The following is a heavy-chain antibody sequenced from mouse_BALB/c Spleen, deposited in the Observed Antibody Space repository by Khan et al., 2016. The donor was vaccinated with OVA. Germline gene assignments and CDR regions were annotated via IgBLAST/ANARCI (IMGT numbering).Heavy chain of an antibody. Sequence: QVQLKQSGAELARPGASVKISCKASGYTFISYTLHWVRQRPGQALDWIGNIIPSNNYTNFNQNFKAKAALIVDKSSSTAYMQLSSLTSEDSAVYYCVREGAYYRSDGWFAYWGQGTLVTVSA. CDR3: VREGAYYRSDGWFAY. V-gene: IGHV1-4*01. D-gene: IGHD2-14*01. CDR1: GYTFISYT. J-gene: IGHJ3*01. CDR2: IIPSNNYT.